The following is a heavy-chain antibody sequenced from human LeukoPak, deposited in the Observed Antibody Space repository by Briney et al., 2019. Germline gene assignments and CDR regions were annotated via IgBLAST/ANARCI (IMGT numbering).Heavy chain of an antibody. CDR2: INSDGSNP. CDR1: GFTFSSHW. V-gene: IGHV3-74*01. Sequence: GGSLRLSCAASGFTFSSHWIHWARQAPGKGLVWVSRINSDGSNPNYADSVKGRFTISRDNAKDTLYLQMSSLRAEDTALYYCARQSYYDNYFDYWGQGTLVTVSS. J-gene: IGHJ4*02. D-gene: IGHD3-22*01. CDR3: ARQSYYDNYFDY.